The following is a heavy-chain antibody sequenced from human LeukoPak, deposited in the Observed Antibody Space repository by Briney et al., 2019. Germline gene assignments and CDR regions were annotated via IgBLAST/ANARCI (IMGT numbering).Heavy chain of an antibody. CDR2: IYWDDDK. Sequence: SGPTLVNPTQTLTLTCTFSGFSLSTRGVGVGWIRQPPGKALEWLALIYWDDDKRYSPSLKSRLTITKDTSKNQVVLTMTNMDPVDTATYYCAHRQRDIAVAGFPIAFDIWGQGTMVIVSS. CDR1: GFSLSTRGVG. V-gene: IGHV2-5*02. CDR3: AHRQRDIAVAGFPIAFDI. D-gene: IGHD6-19*01. J-gene: IGHJ3*02.